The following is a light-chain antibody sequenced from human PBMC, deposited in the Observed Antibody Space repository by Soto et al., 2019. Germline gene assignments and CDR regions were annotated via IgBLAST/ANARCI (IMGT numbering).Light chain of an antibody. Sequence: QSVLTQPASVSGSPGQSITISCTGTSSDVGGYIYVSWYQQHPGKAPKLMIYEVSNRPSGVSNRFSGSKSGNTASLTISGLQAEDEGDYYCSSYTSSTTLVFGTGTKVTVL. CDR2: EVS. CDR1: SSDVGGYIY. J-gene: IGLJ1*01. V-gene: IGLV2-14*01. CDR3: SSYTSSTTLV.